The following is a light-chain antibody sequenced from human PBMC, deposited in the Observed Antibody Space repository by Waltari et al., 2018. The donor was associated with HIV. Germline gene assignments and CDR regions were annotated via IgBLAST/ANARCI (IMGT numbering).Light chain of an antibody. CDR1: SSSLGDYSF. CDR3: GSYTASSDTPYV. J-gene: IGLJ1*01. V-gene: IGLV2-14*03. Sequence: QSALTQPASVSGSRGQSITISCTGSSSSLGDYSFVAWYQQYPGKAPTHLTDDRPSGVSGRFWASRFGTTASLTSSGLQPGDEADYYCGSYTASSDTPYVFGSGTHVTVL.